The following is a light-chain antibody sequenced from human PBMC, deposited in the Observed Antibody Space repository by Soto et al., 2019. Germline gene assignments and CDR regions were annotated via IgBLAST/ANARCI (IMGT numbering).Light chain of an antibody. Sequence: QSVLTQPASVSGSPGQSITISCTGSSSDVGRYNYVSWYHHHPGKAPKLIIYDVSSRPSGVSNRFSGSKSGNTASLTISGLQAEDEADYYCTSYPSSSTYVFGTGTKLTVL. CDR2: DVS. V-gene: IGLV2-14*03. CDR3: TSYPSSSTYV. J-gene: IGLJ1*01. CDR1: SSDVGRYNY.